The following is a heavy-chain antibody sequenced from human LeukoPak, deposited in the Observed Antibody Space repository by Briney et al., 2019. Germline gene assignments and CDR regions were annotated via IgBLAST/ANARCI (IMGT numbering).Heavy chain of an antibody. Sequence: PGGSLRLSCAASGFTFSSYMMNWVRQAPGKGLEWVSSINSGSTYTYYTESVEGRFTVSRDNAKNSLFLQMSSLRAEDTAIYYCARSLTTLTYEGYWGQGTLVTVSS. CDR1: GFTFSSYM. J-gene: IGHJ4*02. D-gene: IGHD1-1*01. CDR3: ARSLTTLTYEGY. CDR2: INSGSTYT. V-gene: IGHV3-21*01.